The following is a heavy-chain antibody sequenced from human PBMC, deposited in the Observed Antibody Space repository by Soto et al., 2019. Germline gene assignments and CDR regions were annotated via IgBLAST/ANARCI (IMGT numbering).Heavy chain of an antibody. CDR2: ISSSSSYI. D-gene: IGHD3-10*01. J-gene: IGHJ4*02. V-gene: IGHV3-21*01. CDR1: GFTFSSYA. CDR3: ARAAGSDYYFDY. Sequence: SLRLSCAASGFTFSSYAMNWVRQAPGKGLEWVSSISSSSSYIYYADSMKGRFTISRDNAKNSLYLQMNSLRAEDTAVYYCARAAGSDYYFDYWGQGTLVTVSS.